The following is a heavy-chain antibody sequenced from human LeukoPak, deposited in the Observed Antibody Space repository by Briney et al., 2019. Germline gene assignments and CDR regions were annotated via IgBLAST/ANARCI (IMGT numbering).Heavy chain of an antibody. J-gene: IGHJ4*02. D-gene: IGHD3-9*01. CDR3: ATGLTVLDY. Sequence: GGSLRLPCAASGFTFSNYLMHWARQAPGKGLVWVSRIKTDGSFTEYADFVKCRFTISRDNARNTLFLQMNSMGAEDSAVYNCATGLTVLDYWGQGTLVTVSS. V-gene: IGHV3-74*01. CDR2: IKTDGSFT. CDR1: GFTFSNYL.